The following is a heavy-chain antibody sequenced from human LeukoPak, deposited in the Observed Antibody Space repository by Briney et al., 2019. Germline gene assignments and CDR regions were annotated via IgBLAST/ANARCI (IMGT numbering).Heavy chain of an antibody. V-gene: IGHV4-34*01. Sequence: SETLSLTCAVYGGSFSGYYWSWVRQPPGKGLEWIGEINHSGSTNYNPPLKSRVTISVDTSKNQFSLKLSSVTAADTAVYYCARGLGYCSSTSCSFDYWGQGTLVTVSS. CDR3: ARGLGYCSSTSCSFDY. CDR1: GGSFSGYY. CDR2: INHSGST. J-gene: IGHJ4*02. D-gene: IGHD2-2*01.